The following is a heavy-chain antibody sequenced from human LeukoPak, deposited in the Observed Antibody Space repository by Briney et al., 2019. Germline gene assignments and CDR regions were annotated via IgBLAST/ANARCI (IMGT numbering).Heavy chain of an antibody. D-gene: IGHD1-26*01. Sequence: GGSLRLSCAASGFTFSSYAMSWVRQAPGKGLEWVSAISGSGGSTYYADSVKGRFTISRDNSKSTLYLQMNSLRAEDTAVYYCARDYSGSFAFDYWGQGTLVTVSS. CDR2: ISGSGGST. CDR1: GFTFSSYA. CDR3: ARDYSGSFAFDY. V-gene: IGHV3-23*01. J-gene: IGHJ4*02.